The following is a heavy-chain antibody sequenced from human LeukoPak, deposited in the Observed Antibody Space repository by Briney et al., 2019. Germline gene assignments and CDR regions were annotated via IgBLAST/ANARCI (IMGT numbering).Heavy chain of an antibody. D-gene: IGHD6-19*01. CDR2: IWYDGSKQ. CDR3: ARLIGWSRFDP. Sequence: GGSLRLSCATSGFTFSSYGMHWVRRAPGKGLEWVALIWYDGSKQYYADSVKGRFTISRDNSKNTLHLQMNSLRAEDTAVFYCARLIGWSRFDPWGQGALVTVSS. J-gene: IGHJ5*02. CDR1: GFTFSSYG. V-gene: IGHV3-33*01.